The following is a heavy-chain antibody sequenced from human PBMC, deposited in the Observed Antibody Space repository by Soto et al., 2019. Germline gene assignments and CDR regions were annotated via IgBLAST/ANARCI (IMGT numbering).Heavy chain of an antibody. D-gene: IGHD2-21*02. V-gene: IGHV1-8*01. J-gene: IGHJ4*02. CDR1: GYTFTDYD. CDR2: VSPDSGNA. CDR3: EVTTGY. Sequence: QVQVVQSRAEVKKPGTSVKISCKTSGYTFTDYDINWVRQATGQGLEWMGWVSPDSGNAGYAQKFQGRVTMTSDASRSTVYMELSNLKSEDTAVYYCEVTTGYWGQGTTVTVSS.